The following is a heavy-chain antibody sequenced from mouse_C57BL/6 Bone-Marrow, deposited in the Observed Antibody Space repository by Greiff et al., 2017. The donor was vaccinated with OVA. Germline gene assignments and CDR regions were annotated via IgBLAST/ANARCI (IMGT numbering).Heavy chain of an antibody. CDR1: GYTFTDYE. CDR3: TSGYSNYYAMDY. Sequence: QVQLQQSGAELVRPGASVTLSCKASGYTFTDYEMHWVKQTPVHGLEWIGAIDPETGGTAYNQKFKGKAILTVDKSYSTAYMELRSLTSEDSAVYDCTSGYSNYYAMDYWGQGTAVTVSS. CDR2: IDPETGGT. D-gene: IGHD2-5*01. V-gene: IGHV1-15*01. J-gene: IGHJ4*01.